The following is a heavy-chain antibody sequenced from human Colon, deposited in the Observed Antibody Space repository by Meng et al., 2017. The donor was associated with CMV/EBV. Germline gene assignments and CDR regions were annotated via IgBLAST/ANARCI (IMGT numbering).Heavy chain of an antibody. J-gene: IGHJ4*02. CDR2: INPNSGGT. V-gene: IGHV1-2*02. CDR1: GYTFTGYY. CDR3: ARAFTTMVRGVIGPADY. D-gene: IGHD3-10*01. Sequence: SVKVSCKASGYTFTGYYMHWVRQAPGQGLEWMGWINPNSGGTNYAQKFQGRVTMTRDTSISTAYMELSRLRSDDTAVYYCARAFTTMVRGVIGPADYWGQGTLVTVSS.